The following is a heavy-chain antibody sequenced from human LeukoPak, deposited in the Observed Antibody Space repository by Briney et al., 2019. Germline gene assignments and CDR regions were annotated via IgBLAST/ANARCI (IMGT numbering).Heavy chain of an antibody. J-gene: IGHJ4*02. D-gene: IGHD4-17*01. CDR2: IWYDGSNK. V-gene: IGHV3-33*01. Sequence: PGGSLRLSCAASGFSFSSYGMHWVRQAPGKGLEWVAVIWYDGSNKYYADSVKGRFTISRDNSKNTLYLQMNSLRVEDTAVYYCARGDPTVTTKQNFDYWGQGPLVTVSS. CDR3: ARGDPTVTTKQNFDY. CDR1: GFSFSSYG.